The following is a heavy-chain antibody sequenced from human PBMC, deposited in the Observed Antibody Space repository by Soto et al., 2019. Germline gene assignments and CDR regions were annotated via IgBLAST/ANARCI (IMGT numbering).Heavy chain of an antibody. V-gene: IGHV3-7*01. CDR3: ARGLNYLGYCSSTSCYFLDY. CDR2: IKQDGSEK. D-gene: IGHD2-2*01. Sequence: GSLRLSCAASGFTFSSYWMSWVRQAPGKGLEWVANIKQDGSEKYYVDSVKGRFTISRDNAKNSLYLQMNSLRAEDTAVYYCARGLNYLGYCSSTSCYFLDYWGQGTLVTVSS. CDR1: GFTFSSYW. J-gene: IGHJ4*02.